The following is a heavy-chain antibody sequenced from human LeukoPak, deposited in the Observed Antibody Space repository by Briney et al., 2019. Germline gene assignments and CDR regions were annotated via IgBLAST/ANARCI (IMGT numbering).Heavy chain of an antibody. Sequence: ASVKVSCKASGGTFSSYAISWVRQAPGQGLKWMGGIIPIFGTANYAQKFQGRVTITADESTSTAYMELSSLRSEDTAVYYCARGSIAARPNYFDYWGQGTLVTVSS. V-gene: IGHV1-69*01. D-gene: IGHD6-6*01. CDR3: ARGSIAARPNYFDY. CDR2: IIPIFGTA. J-gene: IGHJ4*02. CDR1: GGTFSSYA.